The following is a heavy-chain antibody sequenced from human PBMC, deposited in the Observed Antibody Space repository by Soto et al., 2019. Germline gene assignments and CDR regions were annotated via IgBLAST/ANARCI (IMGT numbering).Heavy chain of an antibody. Sequence: QVQLQQWGAGLLKPSETLSLTCAVYGGSFSGYYWSWIRQPPGKGLEWIGEINHSGSTNYNPSLKSRVTISVDTSKNPFSLKLSSVTAADTAVYYCARTTQLDYWGQGTLVTVSS. CDR1: GGSFSGYY. V-gene: IGHV4-34*01. CDR3: ARTTQLDY. CDR2: INHSGST. J-gene: IGHJ4*02. D-gene: IGHD4-17*01.